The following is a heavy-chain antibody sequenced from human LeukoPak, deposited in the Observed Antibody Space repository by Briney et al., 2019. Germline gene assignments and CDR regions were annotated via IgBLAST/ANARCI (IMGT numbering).Heavy chain of an antibody. CDR3: ARSRQIVVVPAAINGWFDP. Sequence: GESLKISCKGSGYSFTSYWIGWVRQMPGEGLEWMGIIYPGDSDTRYSPSFQGQVTISADKSISTAYLQWSSLKASDTAMYYCARSRQIVVVPAAINGWFDPWGQGTLVTVSS. J-gene: IGHJ5*02. CDR1: GYSFTSYW. V-gene: IGHV5-51*01. D-gene: IGHD2-2*01. CDR2: IYPGDSDT.